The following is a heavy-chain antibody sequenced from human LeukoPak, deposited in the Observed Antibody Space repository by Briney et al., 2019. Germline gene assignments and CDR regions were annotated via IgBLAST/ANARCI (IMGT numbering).Heavy chain of an antibody. D-gene: IGHD6-19*01. J-gene: IGHJ2*01. CDR3: ANDQQWLPFDL. CDR2: VSYDGNNK. CDR1: GFTFSSYG. Sequence: GGSLRLSCAASGFTFSSYGMHWVRQAPGKGLEWVAVVSYDGNNKYYGDSVKSRFTISRDNSKNTLYLQMNSLRPEDTAVYYCANDQQWLPFDLWGRGTLVTASS. V-gene: IGHV3-30*18.